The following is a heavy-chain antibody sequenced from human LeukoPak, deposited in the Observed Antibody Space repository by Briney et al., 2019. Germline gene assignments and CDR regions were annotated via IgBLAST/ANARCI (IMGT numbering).Heavy chain of an antibody. CDR3: ARGRRWLQSLGLFDY. J-gene: IGHJ4*02. Sequence: SETLSLTCAVYGGSFSGYYWSWIRQPPGKGLEWIGETNHSGSTNYNPSLKSRVTISVDTSKNQFSLKLSSVTAADTAVYYCARGRRWLQSLGLFDYWGQGTLVTVSS. V-gene: IGHV4-34*01. D-gene: IGHD5-24*01. CDR2: TNHSGST. CDR1: GGSFSGYY.